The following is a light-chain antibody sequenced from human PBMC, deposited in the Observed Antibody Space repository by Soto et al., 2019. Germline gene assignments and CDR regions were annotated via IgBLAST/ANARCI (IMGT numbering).Light chain of an antibody. CDR2: SAS. CDR1: QSVSSSY. CDR3: QQYDTSLWAYT. J-gene: IGKJ2*01. V-gene: IGKV3-20*01. Sequence: EIVLTQSPVTQSLSPGERATLSCRASQSVSSSYLAWYQQKPGQAPRLLIYSASSRATGIPDRFSGSGSGTDFTLTISRLEPEDFAVYYCQQYDTSLWAYTFGQGTKLEIK.